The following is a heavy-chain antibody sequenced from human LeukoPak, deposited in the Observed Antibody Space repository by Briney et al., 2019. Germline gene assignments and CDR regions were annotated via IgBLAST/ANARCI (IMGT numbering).Heavy chain of an antibody. CDR3: AKGHSSGWSHNFDY. D-gene: IGHD6-19*01. Sequence: PGGSLRLSCAASGFTFTSYGMSWVRQAPGKGLEWVSHITGSGDSTYYVDSVKGRFTISRDNSKNTLYLQMNSLRAEDTAVYYCAKGHSSGWSHNFDYWGQGTLVTVSS. CDR2: ITGSGDST. V-gene: IGHV3-23*01. CDR1: GFTFTSYG. J-gene: IGHJ4*02.